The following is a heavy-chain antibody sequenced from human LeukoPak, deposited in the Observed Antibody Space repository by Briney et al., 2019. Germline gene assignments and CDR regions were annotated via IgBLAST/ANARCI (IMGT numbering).Heavy chain of an antibody. D-gene: IGHD6-19*01. CDR2: IHASGST. V-gene: IGHV4-4*07. CDR1: SGSITSYS. CDR3: AGRAQSTGWSFDY. J-gene: IGHJ4*02. Sequence: PSGTLSLTCIVSSGSITSYSWSWIRQPAGKGLEWIGQIHASGSTNYNPSLKSRVAMSVDTSENHFSLDLNSVTAADTAVYYCAGRAQSTGWSFDYWGQGALVTVSS.